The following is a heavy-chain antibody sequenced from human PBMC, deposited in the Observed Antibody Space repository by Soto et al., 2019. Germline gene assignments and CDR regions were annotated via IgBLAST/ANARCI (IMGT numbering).Heavy chain of an antibody. D-gene: IGHD3-22*01. J-gene: IGHJ4*02. CDR1: GYGISTSSY. Sequence: SETLSRTCVVSGYGISTSSYWGWVRQAPGKGLEWIGAINHRGNSYYNSSLKSRVTMSVDTSRNQFSLSLTSVTAADTAIYYCTREWGPSYYYARSGFNQDSWGPGTMVTVST. CDR2: INHRGNS. V-gene: IGHV4-38-2*02. CDR3: TREWGPSYYYARSGFNQDS.